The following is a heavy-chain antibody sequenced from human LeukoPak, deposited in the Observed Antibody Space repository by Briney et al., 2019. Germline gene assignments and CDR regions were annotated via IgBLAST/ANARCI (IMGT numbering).Heavy chain of an antibody. CDR1: GGTFSSYA. D-gene: IGHD3-3*01. CDR2: IIPIFGTA. V-gene: IGHV1-69*06. CDR3: ARGYESRINWFDP. J-gene: IGHJ5*02. Sequence: SVKVSCKASGGTFSSYAISWVRQAPGQGLEWMGGIIPIFGTANYAQKFQGRVTITADKSTSTAYMELSSLRSEDTAVYYCARGYESRINWFDPWGQGTLVTVSS.